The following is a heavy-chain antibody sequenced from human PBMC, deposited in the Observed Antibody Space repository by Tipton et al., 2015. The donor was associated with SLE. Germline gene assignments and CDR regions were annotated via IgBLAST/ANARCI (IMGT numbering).Heavy chain of an antibody. CDR2: LHSSGST. D-gene: IGHD1-26*01. CDR3: ARGLVGASAFDI. CDR1: GGSISGASYY. J-gene: IGHJ3*02. Sequence: TLSLTCTVSGGSISGASYYWGWIRQPPGKGLEGIASLHSSGSTYYNPSLKSRLTISVDMSKNQFSLKLISVNTADTAVYFCARGLVGASAFDIWGQGTMVTVSS. V-gene: IGHV4-39*07.